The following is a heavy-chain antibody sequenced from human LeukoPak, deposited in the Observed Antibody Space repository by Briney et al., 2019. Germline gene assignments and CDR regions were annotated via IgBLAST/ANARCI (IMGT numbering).Heavy chain of an antibody. CDR1: GFTFSSYS. V-gene: IGHV3-48*01. CDR3: ARDLGCSYGYL. CDR2: ISSSSSTI. Sequence: GGSLRLSCAASGFTFSSYSMNWVRQAPGKGLEWVSYISSSSSTIYYADSVKGRFTISRDNAKNSLYLQMNSLRAEDTAVYYCARDLGCSYGYLWGQGTLVTVSS. D-gene: IGHD5-18*01. J-gene: IGHJ5*02.